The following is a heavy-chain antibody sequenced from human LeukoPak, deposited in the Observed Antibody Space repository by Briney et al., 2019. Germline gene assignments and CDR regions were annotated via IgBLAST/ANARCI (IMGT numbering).Heavy chain of an antibody. J-gene: IGHJ4*02. CDR3: ARGSYDYDY. CDR2: IYYTGST. V-gene: IGHV4-59*01. Sequence: SETLSLTCTVSGGSITSYYWSWIRQPPGKGLEWIGYIYYTGSTPYTPSLKSRVTISVDMSKNQFSLKLTSVTAADTAVYFCARGSYDYDYWGQGTLVTASS. D-gene: IGHD3-16*01. CDR1: GGSITSYY.